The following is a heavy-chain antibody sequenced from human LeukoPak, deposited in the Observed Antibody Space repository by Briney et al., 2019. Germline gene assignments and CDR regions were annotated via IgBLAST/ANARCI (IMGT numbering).Heavy chain of an antibody. CDR3: ATAPAAADSS. D-gene: IGHD6-13*01. J-gene: IGHJ5*02. CDR1: GFIFSNYA. V-gene: IGHV3-23*01. CDR2: ISGSSGTI. Sequence: PGGSLRLSCAASGFIFSNYAMTWVRQAPGKGLEWLSAISGSSGTIYYADSVKGRFTISRNNSKDTLFLQMNSLSAEDTAVYYCATAPAAADSSWGQGTLVAVSS.